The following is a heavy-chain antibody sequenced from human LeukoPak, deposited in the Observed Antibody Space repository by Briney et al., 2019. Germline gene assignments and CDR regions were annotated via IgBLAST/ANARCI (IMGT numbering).Heavy chain of an antibody. D-gene: IGHD3-10*01. CDR2: ISGGGGST. CDR3: AKDPQQGYYGSGSYYQDS. V-gene: IGHV3-23*01. J-gene: IGHJ4*02. CDR1: GFTFSSNA. Sequence: PGGSLRLSWAASGFTFSSNAMSWVRQAPGKGLEWVSAISGGGGSTYYADSVKGRFTISRDNSKNTLYLQMNSLRAEDSAVYYCAKDPQQGYYGSGSYYQDSWGQGTLVTVSS.